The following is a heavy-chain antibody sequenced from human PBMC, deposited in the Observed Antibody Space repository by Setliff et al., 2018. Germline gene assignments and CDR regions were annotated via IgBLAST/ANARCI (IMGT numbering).Heavy chain of an antibody. J-gene: IGHJ4*02. V-gene: IGHV1-18*01. CDR3: AKDNQVRLGELSLFFDY. Sequence: ASVKVSCKASGYTFTNYGVTWVRQAPGQGLEWMGWIGAYNGNTYNAHKFQGRVTMTSDTSTSTAYMELRSLRSEDTAVYYCAKDNQVRLGELSLFFDYWGQGTLVTVSS. D-gene: IGHD3-16*02. CDR2: IGAYNGNT. CDR1: GYTFTNYG.